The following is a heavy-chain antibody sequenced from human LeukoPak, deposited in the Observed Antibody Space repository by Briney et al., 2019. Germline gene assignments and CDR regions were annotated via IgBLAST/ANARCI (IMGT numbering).Heavy chain of an antibody. Sequence: ASVKVSCKASGYTFTSYGISWVRQAPGQGLGWMGWISAYNGNTNYAQKLQGRVTMTTDTSMSTAYMELRSLRSDDTAVYYCARDLGIAARFFGTRGFDPWGQGTLVTVSS. CDR1: GYTFTSYG. V-gene: IGHV1-18*01. CDR3: ARDLGIAARFFGTRGFDP. J-gene: IGHJ5*02. CDR2: ISAYNGNT. D-gene: IGHD6-6*01.